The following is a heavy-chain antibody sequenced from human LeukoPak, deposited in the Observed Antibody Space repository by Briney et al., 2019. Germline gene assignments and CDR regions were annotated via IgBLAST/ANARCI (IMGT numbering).Heavy chain of an antibody. V-gene: IGHV1-18*01. CDR3: ARDKLGLGELSLYDQ. J-gene: IGHJ5*02. D-gene: IGHD3-16*02. Sequence: ASVKVSCKASGYTFTSYGISWVRQAPGRGLEWMGWISAYNGNTNYAQKLQGRVTMTTDTSTSTAYMELRSLRSDDTAVYYCARDKLGLGELSLYDQWGQGTLVTVFS. CDR1: GYTFTSYG. CDR2: ISAYNGNT.